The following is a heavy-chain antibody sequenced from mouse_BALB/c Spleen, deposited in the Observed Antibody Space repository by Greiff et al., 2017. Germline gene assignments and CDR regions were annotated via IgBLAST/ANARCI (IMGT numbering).Heavy chain of an antibody. V-gene: IGHV5-6-5*01. CDR3: ARGDYDFAWFAY. J-gene: IGHJ3*01. D-gene: IGHD2-4*01. CDR2: ISSGGST. CDR1: GFTFSSYA. Sequence: EVMLVESGGGLVKPGGSLKLSCAASGFTFSSYAMSWVRQTPEKRLEWVASISSGGSTYYPDSVKGRFTISRDNARNILYLQMSSLRSEDTAMYYCARGDYDFAWFAYWGQGTLVTVSA.